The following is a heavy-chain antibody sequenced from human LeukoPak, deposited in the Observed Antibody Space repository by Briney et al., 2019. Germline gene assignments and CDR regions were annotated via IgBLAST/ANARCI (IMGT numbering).Heavy chain of an antibody. CDR1: GFTFSSYA. J-gene: IGHJ4*02. CDR3: ARGIQLQSYYFDY. V-gene: IGHV3-30-3*01. Sequence: GALRLSCAASGFTFSSYAMHWVRQAPGKGLEWVAVISYDGSNKYYADSVKGRFTISRDNSKNTLYLQMNSLRAEDTAVYYCARGIQLQSYYFDYWGQGTLVTVSS. CDR2: ISYDGSNK. D-gene: IGHD5-18*01.